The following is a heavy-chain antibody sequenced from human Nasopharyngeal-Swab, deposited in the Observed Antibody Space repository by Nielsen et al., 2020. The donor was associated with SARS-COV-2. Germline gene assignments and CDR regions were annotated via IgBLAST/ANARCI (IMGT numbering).Heavy chain of an antibody. D-gene: IGHD2-21*02. CDR1: GFTFSNAW. CDR2: IKSKTDGGTT. J-gene: IGHJ3*02. V-gene: IGHV3-15*01. Sequence: GGSLRLSFAASGFTFSNAWMSWVRQAPGKGMAWVGRIKSKTDGGTTDYAAPVKGRFTISRDDSKNTLYLQMNSLKTEDTAVYYCTTRGVVYCGGDCYSPGAFDIWGQGKMVTVSS. CDR3: TTRGVVYCGGDCYSPGAFDI.